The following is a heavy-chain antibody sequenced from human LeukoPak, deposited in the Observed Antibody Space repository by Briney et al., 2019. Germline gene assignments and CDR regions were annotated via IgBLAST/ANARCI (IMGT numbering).Heavy chain of an antibody. D-gene: IGHD3-10*01. CDR1: GFTFSDYY. J-gene: IGHJ4*02. CDR2: ISTSAGTI. CDR3: AREGFGEFIDY. V-gene: IGHV3-11*04. Sequence: PGGSLRLSCAASGFTFSDYYMSWIRQAPGKGLEWVSFISTSAGTIYYADSVKGRFTISRDNAKNSLYLQMNSLRAEDTAVYYCAREGFGEFIDYWGQGTLVTVSS.